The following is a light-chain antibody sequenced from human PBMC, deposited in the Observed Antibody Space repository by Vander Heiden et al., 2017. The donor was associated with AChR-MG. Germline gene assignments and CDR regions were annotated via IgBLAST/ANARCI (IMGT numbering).Light chain of an antibody. CDR1: SSDVGGYND. CDR3: SSYTSSSTLVL. V-gene: IGLV2-14*03. J-gene: IGLJ2*01. Sequence: QSALTQPASVSGSPGQSITIPCTGTSSDVGGYNDVSWYQHHPGKAPKLMIYDVSNRPSGVSNRFSGSKSGNTASLTISGLQADDEADYFCSSYTSSSTLVLFGGGTKLTVL. CDR2: DVS.